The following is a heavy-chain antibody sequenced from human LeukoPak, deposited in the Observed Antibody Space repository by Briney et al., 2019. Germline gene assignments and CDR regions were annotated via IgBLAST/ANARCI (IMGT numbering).Heavy chain of an antibody. J-gene: IGHJ6*03. D-gene: IGHD2-15*01. V-gene: IGHV1-2*02. CDR3: ARSGCGGGSCHYYHYMDV. CDR2: INPTSGGT. CDR1: GSTFSNYA. Sequence: GASVKVSCKASGSTFSNYAFNWVRQAPGQGLEWMGWINPTSGGTKYAQKFQGRVTMTRDTSISTAYMELSRLRSDDTAVYYCARSGCGGGSCHYYHYMDVWGNGTTVTVSS.